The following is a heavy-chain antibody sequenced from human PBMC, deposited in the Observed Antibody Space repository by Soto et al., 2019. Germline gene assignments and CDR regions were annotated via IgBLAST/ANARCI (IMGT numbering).Heavy chain of an antibody. D-gene: IGHD1-1*01. CDR1: GYSFTNYG. V-gene: IGHV1-18*01. CDR3: AASTATSSL. Sequence: QVQLVQTGAEVKKPGASVKVSCKASGYSFTNYGFSWVRQAPGQGLEWMGWINGYNGNTNYAPKLQGRFTMTTDTSTGTAYMELGSLTADDTAVYFCAASTATSSLWGQGTLVTVSS. J-gene: IGHJ4*02. CDR2: INGYNGNT.